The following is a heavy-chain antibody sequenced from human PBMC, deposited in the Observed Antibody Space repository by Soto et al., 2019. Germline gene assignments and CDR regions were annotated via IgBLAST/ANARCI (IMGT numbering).Heavy chain of an antibody. D-gene: IGHD4-17*01. J-gene: IGHJ3*02. Sequence: EVQLVESGGDLVKPGGSLRLSCAASGFTFSSYSMNWVRQAPGKGLEWVSSISSSSSYIYYADSVKGRFTISRDNAKNSLYLQMNSLRAEDTAVYYCARGSYGGNPDAFDIWGQGTMVTVSS. CDR3: ARGSYGGNPDAFDI. V-gene: IGHV3-21*01. CDR1: GFTFSSYS. CDR2: ISSSSSYI.